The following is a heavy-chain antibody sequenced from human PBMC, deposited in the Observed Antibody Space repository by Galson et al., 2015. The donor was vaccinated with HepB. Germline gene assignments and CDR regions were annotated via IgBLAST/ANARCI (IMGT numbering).Heavy chain of an antibody. CDR3: ARAQQQLAIDY. CDR2: INHSGST. V-gene: IGHV4-34*01. J-gene: IGHJ4*02. D-gene: IGHD6-13*01. CDR1: GGSFSGYY. Sequence: ETLSLTCAVYGGSFSGYYWSWIRQPPGKGLEWIGEINHSGSTNYNPSLKSRVTISVDTSKNQFSLKLSSVTAADTAVYYCARAQQQLAIDYWGQGTLVTVSS.